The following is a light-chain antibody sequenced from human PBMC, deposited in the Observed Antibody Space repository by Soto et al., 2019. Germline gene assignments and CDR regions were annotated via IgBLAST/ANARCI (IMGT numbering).Light chain of an antibody. CDR3: QTWGTGIRV. CDR1: SGHSTFA. CDR2: LDSDGSH. Sequence: QPVLTQSPSASASLGASVKLTCTLSSGHSTFAISWHQQQPGKGPRFLMRLDSDGSHMKGDGIPDRFSGSSAGADRYLTISRLQSEDEADYYCQTWGTGIRVFGGGTKLTVL. V-gene: IGLV4-69*01. J-gene: IGLJ3*02.